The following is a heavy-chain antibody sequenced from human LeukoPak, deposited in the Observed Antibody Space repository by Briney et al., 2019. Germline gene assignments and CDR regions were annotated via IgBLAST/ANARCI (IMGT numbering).Heavy chain of an antibody. V-gene: IGHV3-33*06. CDR2: IWYDGSIK. J-gene: IGHJ3*02. Sequence: GGSLRLSCAASGFTFSSYGMHWVRQAPGKGLEWVAVIWYDGSIKYYADSVKGRFTISRDNSKNTLYLQMNSLRAEDTAVYYCAKAQGYYDSRDAFDIWGQGTMVTVSS. D-gene: IGHD3-22*01. CDR3: AKAQGYYDSRDAFDI. CDR1: GFTFSSYG.